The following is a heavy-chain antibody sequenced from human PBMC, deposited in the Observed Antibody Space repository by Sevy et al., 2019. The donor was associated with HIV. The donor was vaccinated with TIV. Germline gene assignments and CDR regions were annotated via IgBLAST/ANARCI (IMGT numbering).Heavy chain of an antibody. Sequence: GGSLRLSCAASGFTFSSYRMTWVRQAPGKGLEWVSCISSTSAYINYADSVKGRFTFSRDNAKNLLYLQMDSLRAEDTAVYYCARAVLEISTWRSDYWGQGTLVTVSS. J-gene: IGHJ4*02. CDR2: ISSTSAYI. D-gene: IGHD1-1*01. V-gene: IGHV3-21*01. CDR3: ARAVLEISTWRSDY. CDR1: GFTFSSYR.